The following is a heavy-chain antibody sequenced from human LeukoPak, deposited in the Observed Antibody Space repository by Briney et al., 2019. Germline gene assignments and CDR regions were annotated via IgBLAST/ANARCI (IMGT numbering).Heavy chain of an antibody. D-gene: IGHD6-19*01. CDR1: GGTFSSYA. Sequence: ASVKVSCKASGGTFSSYAISWVRQAPGQGLEWMGGIIPIFGTANYAQKFQGRVTITADESTSTAYMELSSLRSEDTAVYYCAKDQHVQWLAADDAFDIWGQGTMVTVSS. J-gene: IGHJ3*02. CDR3: AKDQHVQWLAADDAFDI. V-gene: IGHV1-69*01. CDR2: IIPIFGTA.